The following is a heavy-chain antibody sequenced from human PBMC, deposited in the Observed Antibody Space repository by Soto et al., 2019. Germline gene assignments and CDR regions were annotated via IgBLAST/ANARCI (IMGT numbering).Heavy chain of an antibody. CDR2: ISGSGGST. Sequence: EVQLLESGGGLVQPGGSLRLSCAASGFTFSSYAMSWIRQAPGKGLEWVSAISGSGGSTYYADSVKGRLTISGDNSKNTLYLQRNSLRAEDTAVYYCAKDRPGYSSGWYPFDYWGQGTLVTVSS. V-gene: IGHV3-23*01. CDR3: AKDRPGYSSGWYPFDY. CDR1: GFTFSSYA. J-gene: IGHJ4*02. D-gene: IGHD6-19*01.